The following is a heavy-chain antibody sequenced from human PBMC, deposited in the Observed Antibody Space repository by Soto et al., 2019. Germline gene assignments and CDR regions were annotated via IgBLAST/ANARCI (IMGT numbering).Heavy chain of an antibody. J-gene: IGHJ6*02. CDR1: GYTFTSYG. V-gene: IGHV1-69*13. Sequence: GASVKVSCKASGYTFTSYGISWVRQAPGQGLEWMGGIIPIFGTANYAQKFQGRVTITADESTSTAYMELSSLRSEDTAVYYCARDSIVATTGTYYYYYGMDVWGQGTTVTVSS. D-gene: IGHD5-12*01. CDR2: IIPIFGTA. CDR3: ARDSIVATTGTYYYYYGMDV.